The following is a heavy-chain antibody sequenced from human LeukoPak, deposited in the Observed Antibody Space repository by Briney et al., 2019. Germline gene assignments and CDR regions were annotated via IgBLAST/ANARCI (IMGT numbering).Heavy chain of an antibody. J-gene: IGHJ4*02. V-gene: IGHV3-23*01. CDR3: AKDSGSYPEFDY. CDR2: ISGSGGST. D-gene: IGHD1-26*01. CDR1: GFTFSSYA. Sequence: GGSLRLSFAASGFTFSSYAMSWVRQAPGKGLEWVSAISGSGGSTYYADSVKGRFTISRDNSKNTLYLQMNSLRAEDTAVYYCAKDSGSYPEFDYWGLGTLVTVSS.